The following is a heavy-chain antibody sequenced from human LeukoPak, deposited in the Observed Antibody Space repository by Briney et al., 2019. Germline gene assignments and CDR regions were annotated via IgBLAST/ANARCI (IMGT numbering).Heavy chain of an antibody. CDR3: ARDSVGSSWYGYYYYGMDV. Sequence: GGSLRLSCAASGFTFSSYWMSWVRQAPGKGLEWVANIKQDGSEKYYVDSVKGRFTISRDNAKNSLYLQMNSLRAEDTAVYYCARDSVGSSWYGYYYYGMDVWGQGTTVTVSS. V-gene: IGHV3-7*01. CDR1: GFTFSSYW. CDR2: IKQDGSEK. J-gene: IGHJ6*02. D-gene: IGHD6-13*01.